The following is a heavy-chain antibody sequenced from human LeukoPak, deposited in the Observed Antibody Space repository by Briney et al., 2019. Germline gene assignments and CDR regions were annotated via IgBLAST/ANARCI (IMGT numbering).Heavy chain of an antibody. CDR3: ARAPQAVVYAIHWFDP. Sequence: SETLSLTCTVSGGSISGYYWSWIRQPPGKGLEWIGEINHSGSTNYNPSLKSRVTISVDTSKNQFSLKLSSVTAADTAVYYCARAPQAVVYAIHWFDPWGQGTLVTVSS. V-gene: IGHV4-34*01. CDR2: INHSGST. CDR1: GGSISGYY. J-gene: IGHJ5*02. D-gene: IGHD2-8*02.